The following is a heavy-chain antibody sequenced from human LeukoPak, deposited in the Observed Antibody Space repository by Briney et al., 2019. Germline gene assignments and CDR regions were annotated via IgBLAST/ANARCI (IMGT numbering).Heavy chain of an antibody. D-gene: IGHD6-19*01. J-gene: IGHJ5*02. V-gene: IGHV3-21*01. CDR2: IASSTSYI. CDR1: GFTFSWYT. Sequence: GGSLRLSCAASGFTFSWYTMNWVRQAPGKGLEWVASIASSTSYIYYADFARGRFTISRDNARKFLYLQMDSLTAEDTALYYCAKGSGSGWYGWFAPWGQGTLVTVSS. CDR3: AKGSGSGWYGWFAP.